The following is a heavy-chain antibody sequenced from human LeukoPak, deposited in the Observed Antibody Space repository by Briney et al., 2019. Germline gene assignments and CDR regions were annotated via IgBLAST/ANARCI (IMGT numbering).Heavy chain of an antibody. CDR3: AKGSKAVLFTRDYYMDV. CDR2: IRYDGNNK. D-gene: IGHD6-19*01. CDR1: GFTFSSYG. V-gene: IGHV3-30*02. Sequence: GGSLRLSCAASGFTFSSYGMHWVRQAPGKGLEWVAFIRYDGNNKYYADSVKGRFTISRDNSKNTLYLQMNSLRAEDTALYYCAKGSKAVLFTRDYYMDVWGKGTTVTISS. J-gene: IGHJ6*03.